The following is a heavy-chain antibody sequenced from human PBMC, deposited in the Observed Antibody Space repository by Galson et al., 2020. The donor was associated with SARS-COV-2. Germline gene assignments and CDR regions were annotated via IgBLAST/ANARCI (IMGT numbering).Heavy chain of an antibody. Sequence: GGSLRLSCSASGFTFSSYAMHWVRQAPGKGLEYVSAISSNGGSTYYADSVKGRFTISRDNSKNTLYLQMSSLRAEDTAVYYCVKVGGQGVRGDRRHLFDYWGQGTLVTVSS. CDR3: VKVGGQGVRGDRRHLFDY. V-gene: IGHV3-64D*06. D-gene: IGHD2-21*02. CDR2: ISSNGGST. CDR1: GFTFSSYA. J-gene: IGHJ4*02.